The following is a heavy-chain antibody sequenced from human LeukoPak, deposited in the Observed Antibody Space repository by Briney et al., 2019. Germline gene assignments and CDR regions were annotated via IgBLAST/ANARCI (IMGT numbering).Heavy chain of an antibody. Sequence: PSETLSLTCTVSGGSIRSYYWSWIRQPPGKGLEWIGYIYYSGSTNYNPSLKSRVSISVDTSKNRFSLKLSSVTAADTAVYYCARYASGSYYWFDPWGQGTLVTVSS. CDR1: GGSIRSYY. CDR2: IYYSGST. CDR3: ARYASGSYYWFDP. J-gene: IGHJ5*02. V-gene: IGHV4-59*01. D-gene: IGHD3-10*01.